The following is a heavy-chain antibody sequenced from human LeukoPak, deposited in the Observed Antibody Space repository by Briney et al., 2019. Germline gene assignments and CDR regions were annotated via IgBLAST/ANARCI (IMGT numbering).Heavy chain of an antibody. CDR2: ISGSGGST. V-gene: IGHV3-23*01. D-gene: IGHD3-10*01. Sequence: GGSLRLSCAASGLTFSSYAMSWVRQAPGKGLEWVSAISGSGGSTYYADSVKGRFTISRDNSKNTLYLQMNSLRAEDTAVYYCAKAVRGYYGSGSYYPDYWGQGTLVTVSS. CDR1: GLTFSSYA. CDR3: AKAVRGYYGSGSYYPDY. J-gene: IGHJ4*02.